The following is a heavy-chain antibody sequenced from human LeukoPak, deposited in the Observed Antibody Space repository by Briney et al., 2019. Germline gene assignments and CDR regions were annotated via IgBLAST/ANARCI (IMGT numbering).Heavy chain of an antibody. D-gene: IGHD2-2*01. V-gene: IGHV1-24*01. CDR2: FDPEDGET. J-gene: IGHJ5*02. CDR3: ATFSSTSWGWFDP. Sequence: ASVKVSCKVSGYTLTELSMHWVRQAPGKGLEWMGGFDPEDGETIYAQEFQGRVTMTEDTSTDTAYMELSSLRSEDTAVYYCATFSSTSWGWFDPWGQGTLVTVSS. CDR1: GYTLTELS.